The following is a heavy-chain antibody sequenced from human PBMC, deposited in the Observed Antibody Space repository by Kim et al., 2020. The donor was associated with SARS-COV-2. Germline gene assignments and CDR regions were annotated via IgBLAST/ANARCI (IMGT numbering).Heavy chain of an antibody. V-gene: IGHV1-69*13. J-gene: IGHJ6*02. CDR2: IIPIFGTA. CDR1: GGTFSSYA. CDR3: ARKRRSHYYGSGSYPNYGMDV. D-gene: IGHD3-10*01. Sequence: SVKVSCKASGGTFSSYAISWVRQAPGQGLEWMGGIIPIFGTANYAQKFQGRVTITADESTSTAYMELSSLRSEDTAVYYCARKRRSHYYGSGSYPNYGMDVLGQGTTVTVSS.